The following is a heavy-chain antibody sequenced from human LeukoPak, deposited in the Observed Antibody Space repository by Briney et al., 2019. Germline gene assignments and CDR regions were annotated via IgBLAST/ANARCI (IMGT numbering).Heavy chain of an antibody. V-gene: IGHV1-18*01. J-gene: IGHJ4*02. CDR2: ISAYNGNT. CDR1: GYTFTSYG. CDR3: ARDDSSGWRGGFVYYFDY. D-gene: IGHD3-22*01. Sequence: ASVKVSCKASGYTFTSYGISWVRQAPGQGLEWMGWISAYNGNTNYAQKLQGRVTMTTDTSTSTAYMELRSLRSDDTAVYYCARDDSSGWRGGFVYYFDYWGQGTLVTVSS.